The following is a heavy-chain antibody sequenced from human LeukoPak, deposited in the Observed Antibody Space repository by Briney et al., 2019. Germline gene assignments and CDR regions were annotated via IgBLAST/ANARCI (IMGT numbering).Heavy chain of an antibody. CDR2: IYYSGST. D-gene: IGHD3-10*01. CDR3: ARGASIWFGESAYYYYGMDV. V-gene: IGHV4-59*01. J-gene: IGHJ6*02. CDR1: GGSISSYY. Sequence: SETLSLTCTVSGGSISSYYWSWIRQPPGKGLEWIGYIYYSGSTNYNPSLKSRVTISVDTSRNQFSLKLSSVTAADTAVYYCARGASIWFGESAYYYYGMDVWGQGTTVTVSS.